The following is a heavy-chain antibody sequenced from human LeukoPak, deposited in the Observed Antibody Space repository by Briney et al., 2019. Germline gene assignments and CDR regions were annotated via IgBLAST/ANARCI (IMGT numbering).Heavy chain of an antibody. CDR2: ISSSSSYI. V-gene: IGHV3-21*01. Sequence: GGSLRLSCAASGFTFSSYSMNWVRQAPGKGLEGVSSISSSSSYIYYADSVKGRFTISRDNAKNSLYLQMNSLRAEDTAVYYCARDEWGEIRSFWSDREGDAFDIWGQGTMVTVSS. CDR1: GFTFSSYS. J-gene: IGHJ3*02. D-gene: IGHD3-3*01. CDR3: ARDEWGEIRSFWSDREGDAFDI.